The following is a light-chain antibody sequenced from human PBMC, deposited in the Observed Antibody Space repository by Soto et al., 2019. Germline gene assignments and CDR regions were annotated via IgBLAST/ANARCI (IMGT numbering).Light chain of an antibody. Sequence: DMQLTQPPSSLSASVGDRVTITCRASQSISSWLAWYQQKPGKAPKLLIYDASSLESGVPSRFSGSGSGTEFTLTISSLQPDDFATYYCQQYNSYLYTFGQGTKVDIK. CDR1: QSISSW. J-gene: IGKJ2*01. V-gene: IGKV1-5*01. CDR3: QQYNSYLYT. CDR2: DAS.